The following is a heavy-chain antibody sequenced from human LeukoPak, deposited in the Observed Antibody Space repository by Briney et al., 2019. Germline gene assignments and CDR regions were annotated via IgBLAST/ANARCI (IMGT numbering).Heavy chain of an antibody. V-gene: IGHV5-51*01. CDR2: IFPGNSDT. D-gene: IGHD6-13*01. CDR3: ARGEAYASSWHGD. J-gene: IGHJ4*02. CDR1: GYRFTSYW. Sequence: GASLQISCTGSGYRFTSYWIAWVRQLPGKGLEYMGIIFPGNSDTRYNPSSQGQVTISADTSISTAYLQWSSLKASDTAMYYCARGEAYASSWHGDWGQGTLVTVSS.